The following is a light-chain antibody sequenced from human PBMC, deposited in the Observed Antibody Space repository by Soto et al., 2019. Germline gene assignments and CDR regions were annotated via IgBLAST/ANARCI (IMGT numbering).Light chain of an antibody. J-gene: IGKJ5*01. Sequence: DIQMAQSPSSLSASIGDRVTITCQASQNITNNLSWYQQKPGKAPNLLIYHASKLAKGVTSRFSGSGSGTDFSFIITSLQREDLATYYCQQYYGLPPITFGQGTRLAIK. CDR1: QNITNN. V-gene: IGKV1-33*01. CDR3: QQYYGLPPIT. CDR2: HAS.